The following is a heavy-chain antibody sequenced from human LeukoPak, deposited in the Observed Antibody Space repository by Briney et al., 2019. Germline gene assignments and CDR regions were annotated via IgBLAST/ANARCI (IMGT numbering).Heavy chain of an antibody. D-gene: IGHD3-10*01. CDR2: IVAGSGNT. Sequence: SVKVSCKASGFTFTSSVVQSVRQARGQRLEWIGWIVAGSGNTNYAQKFQERVTITRDMSTSTAYMELSSLRVEDTAVYYCAADRAGSYLRFVYWGQGTPVTVSS. J-gene: IGHJ4*02. CDR3: AADRAGSYLRFVY. CDR1: GFTFTSSV. V-gene: IGHV1-58*01.